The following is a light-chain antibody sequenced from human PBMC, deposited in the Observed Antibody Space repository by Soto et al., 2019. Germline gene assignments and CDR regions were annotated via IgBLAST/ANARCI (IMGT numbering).Light chain of an antibody. Sequence: EIVLTQSPGTVSLSPGERATLSFSASQTGSSKYLAWYQQKPGQSPRLLIYGASSRAIGIPDRFSGSGSGTDFTLTISRLEPEDFAVYYCQQYDTSPGTFGQGTKVDIK. V-gene: IGKV3-20*01. J-gene: IGKJ1*01. CDR2: GAS. CDR1: QTGSSKY. CDR3: QQYDTSPGT.